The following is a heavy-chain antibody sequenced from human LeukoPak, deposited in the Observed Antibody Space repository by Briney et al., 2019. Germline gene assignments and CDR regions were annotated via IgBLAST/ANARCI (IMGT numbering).Heavy chain of an antibody. CDR1: GGTFSSYA. CDR3: ARMAAAGTGWYYYYGMDV. D-gene: IGHD6-13*01. J-gene: IGHJ6*04. CDR2: IIPIFGTA. V-gene: IGHV1-69*06. Sequence: GSSVKVSCKASGGTFSSYAIRWVRQAPGQGLEWMGGIIPIFGTANYAQKFQGRVTITADKSTSTAYMELSSLRSEDTAVYYCARMAAAGTGWYYYYGMDVWGKGTTVTVSS.